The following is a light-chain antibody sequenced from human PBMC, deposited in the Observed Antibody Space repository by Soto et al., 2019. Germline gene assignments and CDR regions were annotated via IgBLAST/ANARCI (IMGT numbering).Light chain of an antibody. J-gene: IGLJ2*01. CDR2: EVS. CDR1: SSGVGGYNY. CDR3: SSYAGSNNLV. Sequence: QSALTQPPSASGSPGQSVTICCTGTSSGVGGYNYVSWYQQHPGKAPKLMIYEVSKRPSGVPDRFSGSKSGNTASLTVSGLQAEDEADYYCSSYAGSNNLVFGGGTKVTVL. V-gene: IGLV2-8*01.